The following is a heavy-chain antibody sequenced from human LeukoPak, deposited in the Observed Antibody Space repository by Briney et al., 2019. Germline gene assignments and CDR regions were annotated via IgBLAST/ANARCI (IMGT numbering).Heavy chain of an antibody. CDR3: ARGRRWLQLAFLGFY. CDR1: GDTFTGYY. CDR2: FNPTSGVT. J-gene: IGHJ4*02. V-gene: IGHV1-2*06. D-gene: IGHD5-24*01. Sequence: ASLRVSRKASGDTFTGYYMPWGPEAPGQGRGWRGRFNPTSGVTNYAHTFQGRVTMTRDTSISTAYTEMSRLRSDDTAVYYCARGRRWLQLAFLGFYWCQGSLVTVSS.